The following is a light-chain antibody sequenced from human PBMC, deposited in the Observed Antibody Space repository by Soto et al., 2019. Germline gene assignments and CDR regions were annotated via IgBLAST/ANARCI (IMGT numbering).Light chain of an antibody. J-gene: IGKJ1*01. CDR3: HQRQSWPRT. Sequence: EIVLTQSPGTLSLSPGERATLSCRASQSVSSSYLAWYQQKPGQAPRLLIYGASSRATGIPARFSASGSGTDFTLTISDVQPEDFALYYCHQRQSWPRTFGQGTMVDI. CDR2: GAS. V-gene: IGKV3-20*01. CDR1: QSVSSSY.